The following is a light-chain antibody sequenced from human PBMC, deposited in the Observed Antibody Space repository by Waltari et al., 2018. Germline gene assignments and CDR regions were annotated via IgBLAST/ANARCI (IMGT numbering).Light chain of an antibody. CDR1: SLRSYY. CDR2: GKN. V-gene: IGLV3-19*01. J-gene: IGLJ1*01. CDR3: NSRDSSGNLYV. Sequence: SSELTQDPAVSVALGQTVRITCQGDSLRSYYASWYQRKPGQAPVLVIYGKNNRPSGIPNRFSCSSSGYTASLTITGAQAEDEADYCCNSRDSSGNLYVFGTGTKVTVL.